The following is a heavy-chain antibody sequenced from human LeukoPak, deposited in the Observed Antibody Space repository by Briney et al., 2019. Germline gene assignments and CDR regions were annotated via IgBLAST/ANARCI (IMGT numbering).Heavy chain of an antibody. V-gene: IGHV3-23*01. Sequence: GGSLRLSCAASGFTFSSYWMHWVRQAPGKGLEWVSAISGSGGSTYYADSVKGRFTISRDNSKNTLYLQMNSLRAEDTAVYYCAKVPRWNYDSSGYYPDYWGQGTLVTVSS. CDR3: AKVPRWNYDSSGYYPDY. CDR1: GFTFSSYW. D-gene: IGHD3-22*01. J-gene: IGHJ4*02. CDR2: ISGSGGST.